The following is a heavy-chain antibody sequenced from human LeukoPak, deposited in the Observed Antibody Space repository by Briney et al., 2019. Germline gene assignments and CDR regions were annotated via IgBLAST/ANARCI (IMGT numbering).Heavy chain of an antibody. CDR2: ISSSSYYI. J-gene: IGHJ4*02. CDR1: GFTFSTYN. D-gene: IGHD5-12*01. Sequence: PGGSLRLSCAASGFTFSTYNMNWVRQAPGKGLEWVSSISSSSYYIYYADSVKGRFTISRENAKNSLYLQMNSLRAEDTAIYYCARDQYRPDYWGQGTLVTVSS. V-gene: IGHV3-21*01. CDR3: ARDQYRPDY.